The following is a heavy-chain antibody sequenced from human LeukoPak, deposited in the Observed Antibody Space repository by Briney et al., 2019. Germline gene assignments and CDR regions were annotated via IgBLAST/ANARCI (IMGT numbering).Heavy chain of an antibody. V-gene: IGHV3-48*01. Sequence: GGSLRLSCAASGFTFSTYSMKWVRQAPGKGLEWVSYISSSTSTIYNADSVKGRYTISGDTAKNSLYLQMNSLRAEDPAVYYCARVLPYDYINRFDRWGQGTLVTVSS. CDR2: ISSSTSTI. D-gene: IGHD4-11*01. J-gene: IGHJ5*02. CDR3: ARVLPYDYINRFDR. CDR1: GFTFSTYS.